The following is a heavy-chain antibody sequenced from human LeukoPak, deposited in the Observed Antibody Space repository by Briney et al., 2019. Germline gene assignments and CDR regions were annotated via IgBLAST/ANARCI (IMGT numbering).Heavy chain of an antibody. V-gene: IGHV3-23*01. J-gene: IGHJ4*02. CDR3: AKHGSSSWSPLNFDY. CDR2: ISGSGSST. CDR1: GFTFSSYV. D-gene: IGHD6-13*01. Sequence: GGSLRLSCAVSGFTFSSYVMSWVRQAPGKGLEWVSAISGSGSSTYYADSVQGRFTVSRDNSKNTLYLQMNSLRAEDTAVYYCAKHGSSSWSPLNFDYWGRGTLVTVSS.